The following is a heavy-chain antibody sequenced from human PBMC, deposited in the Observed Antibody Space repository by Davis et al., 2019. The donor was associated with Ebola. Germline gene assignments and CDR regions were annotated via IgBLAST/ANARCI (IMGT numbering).Heavy chain of an antibody. CDR3: ARGIVGAATSWFDP. CDR1: GFTFSSYA. Sequence: GAPRPPCAAPGFTFSSYATHWVRQAPGKGLEWVAVISYDGSNKYYADSVKGRFTISRDNSKNTLYLQMNSLRAEDTAVYYCARGIVGAATSWFDPWGQGTLVTVSS. CDR2: ISYDGSNK. D-gene: IGHD1-26*01. V-gene: IGHV3-30-3*01. J-gene: IGHJ5*02.